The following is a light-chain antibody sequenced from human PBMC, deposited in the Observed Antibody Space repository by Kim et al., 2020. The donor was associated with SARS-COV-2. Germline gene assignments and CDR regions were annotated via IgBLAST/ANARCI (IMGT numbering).Light chain of an antibody. CDR3: QAWDSRTVV. V-gene: IGLV3-1*01. Sequence: SYELTQPPSVSVSPGQTASITCSGDILGDKYASWYQQKPGQSPLLVIYEDTNRPSGVPERVSGSKSRNTATLTISGTQGMDEAAYYCQAWDSRTVVFGGGTQLTVL. J-gene: IGLJ3*02. CDR2: EDT. CDR1: ILGDKY.